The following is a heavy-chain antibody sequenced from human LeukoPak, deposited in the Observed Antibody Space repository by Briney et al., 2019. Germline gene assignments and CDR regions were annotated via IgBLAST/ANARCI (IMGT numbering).Heavy chain of an antibody. J-gene: IGHJ4*02. V-gene: IGHV3-7*01. CDR1: GFTFSYW. Sequence: GGSLRPSCAASGFTFSYWMSWVRQAPGKGLEWVANIKQDGSEKYYVDSVKGRFTISRDNAKNSLYLQMNSLRAEDTAVYYYARDPYCSSTSCYPTWGQGTLVTVSS. CDR2: IKQDGSEK. CDR3: ARDPYCSSTSCYPT. D-gene: IGHD2-2*01.